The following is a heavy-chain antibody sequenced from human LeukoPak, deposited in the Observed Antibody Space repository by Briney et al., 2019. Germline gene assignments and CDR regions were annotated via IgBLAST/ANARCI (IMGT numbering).Heavy chain of an antibody. CDR2: ISYDGSNK. D-gene: IGHD6-19*01. J-gene: IGHJ3*02. Sequence: PGRSLRLSCAASGFTFSSYAMHWVRQAPGKGLEWVAVISYDGSNKYYADSVKGRFTISRDNSKNTLYLQMNSLRAEDTAVYYCARDPGYSSGWYDSYGAFDIWGQGTMVTVSS. V-gene: IGHV3-30*04. CDR3: ARDPGYSSGWYDSYGAFDI. CDR1: GFTFSSYA.